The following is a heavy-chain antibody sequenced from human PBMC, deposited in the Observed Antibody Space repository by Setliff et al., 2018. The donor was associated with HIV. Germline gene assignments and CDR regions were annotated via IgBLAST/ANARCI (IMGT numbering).Heavy chain of an antibody. J-gene: IGHJ6*03. CDR3: ARGFYDFFYNYYMDV. CDR2: ISAYNRNV. D-gene: IGHD3-3*01. CDR1: GYTFTSYG. V-gene: IGHV1-18*01. Sequence: ASVKVSCKASGYTFTSYGVSWVRQAPGQGLEWMGWISAYNRNVNYSQKVQGRVTMTTDTSTSTAYMELKNLKSDDTAVYYCARGFYDFFYNYYMDVWGKGTTVTVSS.